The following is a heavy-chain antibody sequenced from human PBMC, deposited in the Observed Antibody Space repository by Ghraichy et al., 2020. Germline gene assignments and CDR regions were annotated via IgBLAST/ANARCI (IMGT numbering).Heavy chain of an antibody. Sequence: GGSLRLSCAASGFTFSDYYMSWIRQAPGKGLEWVSYISSSSSYTNYADSVKGRFTISRDNAKNSLYLQMNSLRAEDTAVYYCARELGMVFYEIAAAGEYNWFDPWGQGTLVTVSS. CDR1: GFTFSDYY. CDR2: ISSSSSYT. D-gene: IGHD6-13*01. CDR3: ARELGMVFYEIAAAGEYNWFDP. J-gene: IGHJ5*02. V-gene: IGHV3-11*06.